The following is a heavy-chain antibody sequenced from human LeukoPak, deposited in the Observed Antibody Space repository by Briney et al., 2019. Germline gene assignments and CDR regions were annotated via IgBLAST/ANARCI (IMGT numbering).Heavy chain of an antibody. D-gene: IGHD3-3*01. V-gene: IGHV3-7*05. CDR1: GFTFSSYG. CDR3: ASWGLYDFWSGYSHYYFDY. CDR2: IKQDGSEK. Sequence: GGSLRLSCAASGFTFSSYGMSWVRQAPGKGLEWVANIKQDGSEKYYVDSVKGRFTISRDNAKNSLYLQMNSLRAEDTAVYYCASWGLYDFWSGYSHYYFDYWGQGTLVTVSS. J-gene: IGHJ4*02.